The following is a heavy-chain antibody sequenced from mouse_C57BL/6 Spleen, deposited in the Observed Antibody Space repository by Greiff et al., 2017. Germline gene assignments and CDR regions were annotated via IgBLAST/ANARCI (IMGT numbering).Heavy chain of an antibody. Sequence: EVQVVESGGGLVKPGGSLKLSCAASGFTFSDYGMHWVRQAPEKGLEWVAYISSGSSTIYYADTVKGRFTISRDNTKNTLFRRVTRLRSEDTAMYYCARTYYGNDGPLYYYAMDYWGQGTSVTVSS. V-gene: IGHV5-17*01. CDR1: GFTFSDYG. CDR3: ARTYYGNDGPLYYYAMDY. J-gene: IGHJ4*01. CDR2: ISSGSSTI. D-gene: IGHD2-9*01.